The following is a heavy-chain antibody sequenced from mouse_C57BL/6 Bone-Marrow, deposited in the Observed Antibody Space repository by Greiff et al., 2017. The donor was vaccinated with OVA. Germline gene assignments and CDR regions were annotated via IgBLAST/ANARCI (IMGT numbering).Heavy chain of an antibody. Sequence: VKLQESGAELVRPGTSVKVSCKASGYAFTNYLIEWVKQRPGQGLEWIGMINPGSGGTNYNEKFKGKATLTADKSSSTAYMQISSLTSEDSSVYFCARTFLYYGGSSPFAYWGQGTLVTVSA. CDR1: GYAFTNYL. CDR3: ARTFLYYGGSSPFAY. D-gene: IGHD1-1*01. V-gene: IGHV1-54*01. J-gene: IGHJ3*01. CDR2: INPGSGGT.